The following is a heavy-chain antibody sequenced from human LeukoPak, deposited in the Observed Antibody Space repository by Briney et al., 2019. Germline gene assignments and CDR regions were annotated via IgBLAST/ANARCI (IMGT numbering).Heavy chain of an antibody. J-gene: IGHJ6*03. V-gene: IGHV4-59*01. D-gene: IGHD5-18*01. CDR1: GGSISSYY. CDR2: IYCSGST. Sequence: PSETLSLTCTASGGSISSYYMSWIRQPPGKGLEWIGYIYCSGSTNYNPYFKSRVTISVDTSKNQFSLKLSSVTAADTAVYYCARMDYSYGNRPLIYYYYYYMDVWGKGTTVTISS. CDR3: ARMDYSYGNRPLIYYYYYYMDV.